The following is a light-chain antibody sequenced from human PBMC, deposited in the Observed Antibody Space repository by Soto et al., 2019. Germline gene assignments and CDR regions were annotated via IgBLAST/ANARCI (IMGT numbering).Light chain of an antibody. Sequence: QSALTQPASVSGSPGQSITISCTGTSSDIGDYNYVSWYQQHPGKAPKLMIYEVIHRPSGVSNRFSGSKSGSTASLTISGLQAEDEADYFCSSYTSSSTVVFGGGTKLTV. J-gene: IGLJ2*01. CDR3: SSYTSSSTVV. CDR1: SSDIGDYNY. V-gene: IGLV2-14*01. CDR2: EVI.